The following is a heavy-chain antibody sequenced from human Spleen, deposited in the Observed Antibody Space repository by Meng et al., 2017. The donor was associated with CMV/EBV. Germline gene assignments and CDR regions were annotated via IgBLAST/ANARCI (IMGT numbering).Heavy chain of an antibody. J-gene: IGHJ5*02. Sequence: GFSFNNYWMHWVRQAPGKGLVWVSRINGDGSSTDYADSVKGRFTISRDNAKNTLYLQMDSLRAEDTAFYYCARDPDQFSSSRRWFDPWGQGTLVTVSS. D-gene: IGHD6-13*01. CDR3: ARDPDQFSSSRRWFDP. V-gene: IGHV3-74*01. CDR2: INGDGSST. CDR1: GFSFNNYW.